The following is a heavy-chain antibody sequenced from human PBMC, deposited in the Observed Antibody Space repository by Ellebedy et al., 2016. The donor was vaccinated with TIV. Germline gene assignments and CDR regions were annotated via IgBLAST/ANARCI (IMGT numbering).Heavy chain of an antibody. V-gene: IGHV4-59*01. Sequence: MPSETLSLTCTVSGGSISSYYWSWIRQPPGKGLEWIGEINHSGSTNYNPSLKSRVTISVDTSKNQFSLKLSSVTAADTAVYYCARGLGVVVAASDAFDIWGQGTMVTVSS. J-gene: IGHJ3*02. CDR3: ARGLGVVVAASDAFDI. D-gene: IGHD2-15*01. CDR1: GGSISSYY. CDR2: INHSGST.